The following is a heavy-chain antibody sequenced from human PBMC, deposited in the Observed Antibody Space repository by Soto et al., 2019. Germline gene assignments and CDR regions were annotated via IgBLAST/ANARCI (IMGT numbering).Heavy chain of an antibody. CDR2: ISGYNGNT. J-gene: IGHJ6*03. D-gene: IGHD2-2*01. CDR1: GYMFPSYG. V-gene: IGHV1-18*01. CDR3: ARDHRKNVVVVPAAYYYYMDV. Sequence: ASLKVSCKASGYMFPSYGITWVRQTPGQGLERMGWISGYNGNTNYAEKFQGRVTLTTDTSTTTAHLELRSLTSDDTAVYYCARDHRKNVVVVPAAYYYYMDVWGKGTTVTVSS.